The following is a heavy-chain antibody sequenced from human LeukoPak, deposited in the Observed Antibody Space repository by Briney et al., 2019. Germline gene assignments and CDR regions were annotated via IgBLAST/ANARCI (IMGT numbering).Heavy chain of an antibody. Sequence: ASVKVSCKASGYTFTSYYMHWVRQPPGQGLEWMGIINPSGGSTSYAQKFHGRVTMTRDTSSSTVYMELSSLRSEDMAVYYCARDYLKVVVAGTAPSAGHMDYWGQGTLVTVSS. CDR3: ARDYLKVVVAGTAPSAGHMDY. V-gene: IGHV1-46*01. CDR2: INPSGGST. CDR1: GYTFTSYY. J-gene: IGHJ4*02. D-gene: IGHD2-15*01.